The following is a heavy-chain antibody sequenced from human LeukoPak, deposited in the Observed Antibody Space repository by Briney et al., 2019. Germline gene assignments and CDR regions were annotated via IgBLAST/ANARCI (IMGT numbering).Heavy chain of an antibody. J-gene: IGHJ5*02. CDR1: GGTFSSYA. CDR3: ARYRTRNNWNYDWFDP. V-gene: IGHV1-69*13. CDR2: IIPIFGTA. Sequence: SVKVSCKASGGTFSSYAISWVRQAPGQGLEWMGGIIPIFGTANYAQKFQGRVTITADESTSTAYMELSSLRSEDTAVYYCARYRTRNNWNYDWFDPWGQGTLVTVSS. D-gene: IGHD1-7*01.